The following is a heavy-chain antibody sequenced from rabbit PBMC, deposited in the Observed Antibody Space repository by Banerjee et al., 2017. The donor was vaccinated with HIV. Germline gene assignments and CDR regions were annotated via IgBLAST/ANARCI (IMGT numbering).Heavy chain of an antibody. CDR2: IYAGSSGSA. CDR3: ARDLAGVVGWNLNL. D-gene: IGHD4-1*01. CDR1: GFDFSSNA. J-gene: IGHJ4*01. V-gene: IGHV1S45*01. Sequence: QEQLKETGGGLVQPGGSLTLSCKASGFDFSSNAICWVRQAPGKGLEWIGTIYAGSSGSAYYASWVNGRFTISKTSSTTVTLQMTSLTAADTATYFCARDLAGVVGWNLNLWGPGTLVTVS.